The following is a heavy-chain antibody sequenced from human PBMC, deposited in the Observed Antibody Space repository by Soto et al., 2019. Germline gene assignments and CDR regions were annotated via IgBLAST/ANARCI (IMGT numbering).Heavy chain of an antibody. CDR1: GGSFSGYY. J-gene: IGHJ4*02. CDR2: INHSGST. D-gene: IGHD2-2*03. V-gene: IGHV4-34*01. Sequence: NPSETLSLTCAVYGGSFSGYYWSWIRQPPGKGLEWIGEINHSGSTNYNPSLKSRVTISVDTSKNQFSLKLSSVTAADTAVYYCASGTGYCSSTSCFDYWGQGTLVTVSS. CDR3: ASGTGYCSSTSCFDY.